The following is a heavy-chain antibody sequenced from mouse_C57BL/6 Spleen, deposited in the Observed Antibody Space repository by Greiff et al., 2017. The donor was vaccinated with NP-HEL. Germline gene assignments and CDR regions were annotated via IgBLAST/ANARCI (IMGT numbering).Heavy chain of an antibody. CDR3: AREGYYGSYAMDY. CDR2: IYPGSGST. D-gene: IGHD1-1*01. V-gene: IGHV1-55*01. J-gene: IGHJ4*01. CDR1: GSPFPIYW. Sequence: QFQLQHPGAALLKPGASVVMSFKPSGSPFPIYWLTWVTQRPGQGLEWIGDIYPGSGSTNYNEKFMSKATLTVDTSSSSAYMQVSSLKSEDSAVYYCAREGYYGSYAMDYWGQGTSVTVSS.